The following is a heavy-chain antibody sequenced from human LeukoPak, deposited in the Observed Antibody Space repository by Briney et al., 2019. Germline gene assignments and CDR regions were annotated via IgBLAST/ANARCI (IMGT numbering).Heavy chain of an antibody. Sequence: KPSDTLPLTCTVSGGSISSYYWSSIRPPPGKGLEWIGYIYYSGSTNYNPSLKSRVTISVDTSKNQFSLKLSSVTAADTAVYYCARSIQDGAAAGTFDYWGQGTLVTVSS. V-gene: IGHV4-59*01. D-gene: IGHD6-13*01. J-gene: IGHJ4*02. CDR2: IYYSGST. CDR1: GGSISSYY. CDR3: ARSIQDGAAAGTFDY.